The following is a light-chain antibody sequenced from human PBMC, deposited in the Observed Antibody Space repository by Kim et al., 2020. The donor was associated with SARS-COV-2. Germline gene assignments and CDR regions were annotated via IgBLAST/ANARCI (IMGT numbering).Light chain of an antibody. V-gene: IGLV3-1*01. CDR2: QDS. Sequence: SYELTQPPSVSVSPGQTASITCSGDKLGDKYACWYQQKPGQSPVLVIYQDSKRPSGIPERFSGSNSGNTATLTISGTQAMDEADYYCQAWDSSTNYVFGTGTKETVL. J-gene: IGLJ1*01. CDR1: KLGDKY. CDR3: QAWDSSTNYV.